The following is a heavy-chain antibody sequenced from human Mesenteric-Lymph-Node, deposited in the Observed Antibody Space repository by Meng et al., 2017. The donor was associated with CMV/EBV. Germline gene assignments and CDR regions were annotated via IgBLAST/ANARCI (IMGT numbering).Heavy chain of an antibody. CDR1: GYTFTGYY. CDR3: ARDLSGTYVGGWFDP. V-gene: IGHV1-8*03. Sequence: ASVKVSCKASGYTFTGYYMHWVRQAPGQGLEWMGWMNPNSGNTGYAQKFQGRVTITRNTSINTAFMELNSLSSEDTAVYYCARDLSGTYVGGWFDPWGQGTLVTVSS. J-gene: IGHJ5*02. D-gene: IGHD3-16*01. CDR2: MNPNSGNT.